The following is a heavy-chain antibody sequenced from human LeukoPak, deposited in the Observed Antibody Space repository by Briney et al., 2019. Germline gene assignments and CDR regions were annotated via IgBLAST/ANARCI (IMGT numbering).Heavy chain of an antibody. CDR2: IYYSGST. D-gene: IGHD3-3*01. Sequence: KPSETLSLTCTVSGGSVSSGSYYWSWIRQPPGKGLEWIGYIYYSGSTNYNPSLKSRVTISVDTSKNQFSLKLSSVTAADTAVYYCARVTPPPRFTILRPENWFDPWGQGTLVTVSS. J-gene: IGHJ5*02. CDR1: GGSVSSGSYY. V-gene: IGHV4-61*01. CDR3: ARVTPPPRFTILRPENWFDP.